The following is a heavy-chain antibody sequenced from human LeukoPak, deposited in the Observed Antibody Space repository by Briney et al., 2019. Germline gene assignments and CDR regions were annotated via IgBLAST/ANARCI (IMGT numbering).Heavy chain of an antibody. D-gene: IGHD5-12*01. Sequence: SETLSLTCTVSGGSISSYYWSWIRQPAGKGLEWIGRIYTSGSANYNPSLKSRVTMSVDTSKNQFSLKLSSVTAADTAVYYCASIVATIDYYYYYGMDVWGQGTTVTVSS. V-gene: IGHV4-4*07. J-gene: IGHJ6*02. CDR3: ASIVATIDYYYYYGMDV. CDR1: GGSISSYY. CDR2: IYTSGSA.